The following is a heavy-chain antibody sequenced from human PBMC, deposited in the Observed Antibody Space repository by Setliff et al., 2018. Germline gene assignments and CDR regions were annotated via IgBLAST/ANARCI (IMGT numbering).Heavy chain of an antibody. D-gene: IGHD5-12*01. V-gene: IGHV4-39*07. Sequence: SETLSLTCTVSGGSISTTNYFWGWTRQPPGGGLEWIGILYYTGATYYNPSLKSRVTISVDTPNNQFSLKLSSVTAADTAVFYCARDQWVRSPPLYFSYSMDVWGQGTTVTVSS. CDR2: LYYTGAT. J-gene: IGHJ6*02. CDR1: GGSISTTNYF. CDR3: ARDQWVRSPPLYFSYSMDV.